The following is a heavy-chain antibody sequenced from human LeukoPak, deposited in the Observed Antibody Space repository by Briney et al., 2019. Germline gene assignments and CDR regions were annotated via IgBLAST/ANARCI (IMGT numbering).Heavy chain of an antibody. V-gene: IGHV3-49*03. J-gene: IGHJ4*02. CDR3: AKVAGRVVVISVRPRNLVGYFDY. Sequence: GGSLRLSCTASGFSFGDYAMSWFRQAPGKGLDWVGFIRSKVYGGTTEYAASVKGRFTISRDDSKSIAYLQMNSLRAEDTAVYYCAKVAGRVVVISVRPRNLVGYFDYWGQGTLVTVSS. CDR1: GFSFGDYA. CDR2: IRSKVYGGTT. D-gene: IGHD3-22*01.